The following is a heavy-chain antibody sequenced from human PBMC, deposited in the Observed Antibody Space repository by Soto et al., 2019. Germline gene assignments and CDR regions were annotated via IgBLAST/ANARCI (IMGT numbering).Heavy chain of an antibody. Sequence: LSLTCAVSGYSISSGYYWCWIRQPPGKGLEWIGSIYHSGSTYYNPSLKSRVTISVDTSKNQFSLKLSSVTAADTAVYYCARDSARTYYYYGMDVWGQGTTVTVSS. CDR3: ARDSARTYYYYGMDV. V-gene: IGHV4-38-2*02. D-gene: IGHD3-10*01. CDR2: IYHSGST. J-gene: IGHJ6*02. CDR1: GYSISSGYY.